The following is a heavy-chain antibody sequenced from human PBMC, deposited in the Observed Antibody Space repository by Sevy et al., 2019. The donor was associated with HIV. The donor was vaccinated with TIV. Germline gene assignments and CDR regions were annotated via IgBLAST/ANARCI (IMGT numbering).Heavy chain of an antibody. CDR2: INSDGSST. V-gene: IGHV3-74*01. CDR3: AREEGGYFDWLLSGHYYYYGMDV. CDR1: GFTFSSYW. J-gene: IGHJ6*02. Sequence: GGSLRLSCAASGFTFSSYWMHWVRQAPGKGLVWVSRINSDGSSTSYADSVKGRFTISRDNAKNTLYLQMNSLRAEDTAVYYCAREEGGYFDWLLSGHYYYYGMDVWGQGTTVTVSS. D-gene: IGHD3-9*01.